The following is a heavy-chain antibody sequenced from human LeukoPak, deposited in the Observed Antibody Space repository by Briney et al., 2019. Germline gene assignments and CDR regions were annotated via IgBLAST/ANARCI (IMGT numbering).Heavy chain of an antibody. CDR2: INAGNGNT. J-gene: IGHJ4*02. CDR1: GYTFTSYG. V-gene: IGHV1-3*01. D-gene: IGHD4-17*01. Sequence: ASVTVSCKASGYTFTSYGISWVRQAPGQRLEWMGWINAGNGNTKYSQKFQGRVTITRDTSASTAYMELSSLRSEDTAVNYCARDHGDYYFGYWGQGTLVTVSS. CDR3: ARDHGDYYFGY.